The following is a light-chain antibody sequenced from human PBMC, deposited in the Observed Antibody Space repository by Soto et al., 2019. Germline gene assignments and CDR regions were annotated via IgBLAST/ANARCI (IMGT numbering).Light chain of an antibody. CDR3: QHYNSYAEA. CDR1: QTISSW. CDR2: KAS. Sequence: DIQMTQSPSTLSGSVGDRATITCRASQTISSWLAWYQQKPGKAPKLLIYKASTLKSGDPSRCSGSGSGTEFTLTISSLQTDDFSTDDCQHYNSYAEAFGQGAKVELK. V-gene: IGKV1-5*03. J-gene: IGKJ1*01.